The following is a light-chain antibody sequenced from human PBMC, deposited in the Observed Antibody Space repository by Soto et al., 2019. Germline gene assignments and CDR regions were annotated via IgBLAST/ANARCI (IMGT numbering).Light chain of an antibody. CDR2: KTS. V-gene: IGKV1-5*03. CDR3: QYYNNYCWT. J-gene: IGKJ1*01. Sequence: DIQLTQSPSTLSASVGDRVTITCRASQSISSWLAWYQQKPGKTPKFLNYKTSNLESGVPSRFSGSGSGTEFTLTISSLQPDDFATYYCQYYNNYCWTFGQGTKVEIK. CDR1: QSISSW.